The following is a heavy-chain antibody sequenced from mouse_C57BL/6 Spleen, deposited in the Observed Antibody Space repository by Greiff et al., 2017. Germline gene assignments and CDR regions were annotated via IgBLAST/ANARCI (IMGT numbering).Heavy chain of an antibody. J-gene: IGHJ4*01. V-gene: IGHV1-81*01. D-gene: IGHD1-1*01. CDR1: GYTFTSYG. CDR3: ARSPHYGSSLYYYAMDY. Sequence: VMLVESGAELARPGASVKLSCKASGYTFTSYGISWVKQRTGQGLEWIGEIYPRSGNTYYNEKFKGKATLTADKSSSTAYMELRSLTSEDSAVYFCARSPHYGSSLYYYAMDYWGQGTSVTVSS. CDR2: IYPRSGNT.